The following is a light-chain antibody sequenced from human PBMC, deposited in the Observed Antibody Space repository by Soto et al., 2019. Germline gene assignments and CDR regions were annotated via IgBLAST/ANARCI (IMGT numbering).Light chain of an antibody. J-gene: IGLJ2*01. V-gene: IGLV2-8*01. CDR1: SSDVGDYDY. Sequence: QSALTQPPSASGSPGQSVTISCTGTSSDVGDYDYVSWYQHHPGKAPRLMIYEVTKRPSGVPHRFSGSKSGNTASLTVSGLQAEDEADYYCSSYAASNNLVFGGGTKLPVL. CDR3: SSYAASNNLV. CDR2: EVT.